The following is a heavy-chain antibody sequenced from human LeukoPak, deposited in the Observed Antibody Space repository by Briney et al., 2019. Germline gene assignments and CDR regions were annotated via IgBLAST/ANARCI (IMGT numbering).Heavy chain of an antibody. CDR3: ARDAQTYYYNTSGYYFEY. Sequence: PSETLSLTCAVSGYSISNSYYWGWIRQPPGKGLEWIGSIYHTGGTYYNPSLKIRATISIDTSKNQFSLNLSSVTAADTAVYYCARDAQTYYYNTSGYYFEYWGQGTLVSVSS. CDR2: IYHTGGT. D-gene: IGHD3-22*01. J-gene: IGHJ4*02. V-gene: IGHV4-38-2*02. CDR1: GYSISNSYY.